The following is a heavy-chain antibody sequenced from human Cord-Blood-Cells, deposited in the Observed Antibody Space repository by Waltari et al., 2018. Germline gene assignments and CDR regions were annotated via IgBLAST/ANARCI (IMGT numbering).Heavy chain of an antibody. Sequence: QVQLVQSGAEVKKPGASVKVSCKVSGYTLTELSMHWVRQAPGKGLEWMGGLDPEDGETIYAQKVQGRVTMTEDTSTDTAYMELSSLRSEDTAVYYCATDSRAAGTRGFDYWGQGTLVTVSS. V-gene: IGHV1-24*01. D-gene: IGHD6-13*01. CDR3: ATDSRAAGTRGFDY. CDR2: LDPEDGET. CDR1: GYTLTELS. J-gene: IGHJ4*02.